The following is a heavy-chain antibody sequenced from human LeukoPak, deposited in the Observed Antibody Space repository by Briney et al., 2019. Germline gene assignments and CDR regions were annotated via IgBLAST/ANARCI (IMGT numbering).Heavy chain of an antibody. Sequence: PGGSLRLSCAASGFTFSDHYMNWIRQAPGKGLEWVSAISASSGNTYYADSVKGRFTISRDNSKNTLYLQMNSLRAEDTAVYYCAKAIFGVVNIDYWGQGTLVTVSS. D-gene: IGHD3-3*01. CDR2: ISASSGNT. CDR3: AKAIFGVVNIDY. J-gene: IGHJ4*02. V-gene: IGHV3-23*01. CDR1: GFTFSDHY.